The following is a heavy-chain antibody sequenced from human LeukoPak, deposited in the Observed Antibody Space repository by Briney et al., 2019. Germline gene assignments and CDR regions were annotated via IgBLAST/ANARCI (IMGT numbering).Heavy chain of an antibody. Sequence: SETLSLTCTVSGGSISSGGYYWSWIRQHPGKGLEWIGYIYYSGSTYYNPSLKSRVTISVDTSKNQFSLKLSSVTAADTAVYYCARVGKLWFGEPNWFDPWGQGTLVTVSS. J-gene: IGHJ5*02. D-gene: IGHD3-10*01. CDR3: ARVGKLWFGEPNWFDP. V-gene: IGHV4-31*03. CDR2: IYYSGST. CDR1: GGSISSGGYY.